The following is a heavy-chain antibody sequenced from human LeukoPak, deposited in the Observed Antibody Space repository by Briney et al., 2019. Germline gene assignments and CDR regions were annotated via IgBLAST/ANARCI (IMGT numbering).Heavy chain of an antibody. Sequence: AETLSLTCTVSGGSISSYYWSWIRQPPGKGLEWIGYIYYSGSTHYNPSLKSRVTISVDTSKNQFSLKLSSVTAADTAVYYCASGRWLDIDYWGQGTLVTVSS. CDR2: IYYSGST. V-gene: IGHV4-59*01. CDR1: GGSISSYY. D-gene: IGHD5-24*01. CDR3: ASGRWLDIDY. J-gene: IGHJ4*02.